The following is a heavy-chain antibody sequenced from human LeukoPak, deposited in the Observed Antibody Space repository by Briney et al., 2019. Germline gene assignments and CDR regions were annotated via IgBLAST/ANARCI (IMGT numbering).Heavy chain of an antibody. CDR1: GFTFSSYG. D-gene: IGHD5-18*01. CDR3: AKDRYSYGLGYAFDI. V-gene: IGHV3-30*02. CDR2: IRYDGSNK. J-gene: IGHJ3*02. Sequence: PGGSLRLSCAASGFTFSSYGMHWVRQAPGKGLEWVAFIRYDGSNKYYADSVKGRFTISRDNSKNTLYLQMNSLRAEDTAVYYCAKDRYSYGLGYAFDIWGRETMVTVSS.